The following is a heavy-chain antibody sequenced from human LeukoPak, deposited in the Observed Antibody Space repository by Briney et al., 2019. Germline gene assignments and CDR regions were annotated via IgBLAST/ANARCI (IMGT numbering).Heavy chain of an antibody. V-gene: IGHV3-43*02. J-gene: IGHJ4*02. CDR1: GFTFDDYA. CDR3: AKGFYYYGSGSYFDY. CDR2: ISGDGGST. D-gene: IGHD3-10*01. Sequence: GGSLRLSCAASGFTFDDYAMHWVRQAPGKGPEWVSLISGDGGSTYYADSVRGRFTISRDNSKNSLYLQMNSLRTEDTALYYCAKGFYYYGSGSYFDYWGQGTLVTVSS.